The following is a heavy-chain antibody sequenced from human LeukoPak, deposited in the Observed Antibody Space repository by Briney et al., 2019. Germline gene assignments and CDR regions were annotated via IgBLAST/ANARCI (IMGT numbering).Heavy chain of an antibody. CDR1: GGSISSDY. Sequence: PSETLSLTCTVSGGSISSDYWSWIRQPPGKGLEWMGYIYYSGSTNYNPSLKSRVTISVDTSKSQFSLKLSSVTAADTAVYYCARFGGYSYGSAADYWGQGTLVTVSS. D-gene: IGHD5-18*01. CDR3: ARFGGYSYGSAADY. J-gene: IGHJ4*02. V-gene: IGHV4-59*01. CDR2: IYYSGST.